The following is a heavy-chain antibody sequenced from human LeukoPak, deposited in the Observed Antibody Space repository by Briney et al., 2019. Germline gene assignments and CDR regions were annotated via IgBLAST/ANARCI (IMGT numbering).Heavy chain of an antibody. Sequence: GGSLRLSCAASRFTFSSYAMSWVRQAPGKGLEWVSAISGSGGSTYYADSVKGRLTISRDDSKNTLYLQMNSLRAEDTAVYYCAKGSYDLFDYWGQGTLVTVSS. CDR3: AKGSYDLFDY. CDR1: RFTFSSYA. CDR2: ISGSGGST. J-gene: IGHJ4*02. D-gene: IGHD5-12*01. V-gene: IGHV3-23*01.